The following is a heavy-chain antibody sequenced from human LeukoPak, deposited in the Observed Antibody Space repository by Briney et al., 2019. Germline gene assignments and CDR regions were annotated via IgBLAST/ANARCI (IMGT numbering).Heavy chain of an antibody. CDR2: ISGSGDST. CDR3: AKGLDSSGYCYYNMDV. Sequence: GGSLRLSCAASGVTFSNYAISCVRQAPGKGLEWVSTISGSGDSTYYADSVKGRFTISRDNSKHTLYLKMNSLRAEDTAVYYCAKGLDSSGYCYYNMDVWGQGTLVTVSS. J-gene: IGHJ6*02. D-gene: IGHD3-22*01. CDR1: GVTFSNYA. V-gene: IGHV3-23*01.